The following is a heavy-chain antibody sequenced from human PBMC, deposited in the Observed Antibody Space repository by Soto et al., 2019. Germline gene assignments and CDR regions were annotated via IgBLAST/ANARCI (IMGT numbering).Heavy chain of an antibody. J-gene: IGHJ4*02. Sequence: EGQLVQSGGGLVQPGGSLRLSCTASGFAFDDYYMDWVRQVPGKGLEWIGRTRDKPNNYAAEYVASVKGRFTISRDGSKDSMYLQMNTVKTEDTAVYYCARDTGGSYDYWGQGALVIVSS. CDR2: TRDKPNNYAA. D-gene: IGHD1-26*01. CDR1: GFAFDDYY. CDR3: ARDTGGSYDY. V-gene: IGHV3-72*01.